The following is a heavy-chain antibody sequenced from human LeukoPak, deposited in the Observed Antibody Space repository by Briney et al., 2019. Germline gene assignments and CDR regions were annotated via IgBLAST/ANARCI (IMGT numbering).Heavy chain of an antibody. CDR3: ARQYGGNPFSLYCYYMDV. CDR2: IYYSGST. D-gene: IGHD4-23*01. CDR1: GGSISSSSYY. Sequence: ASETLSLTCTVSGGSISSSSYYWGWIRQPPGKGLEWIGSIYYSGSTYYNPSLKSRVTISVDTSKNQFSLKLSSVTAADTAVYYCARQYGGNPFSLYCYYMDVWGKGTTVTVSS. J-gene: IGHJ6*03. V-gene: IGHV4-39*01.